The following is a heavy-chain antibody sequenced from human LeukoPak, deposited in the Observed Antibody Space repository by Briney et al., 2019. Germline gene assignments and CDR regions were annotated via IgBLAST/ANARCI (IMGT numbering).Heavy chain of an antibody. CDR1: GDSIGSSSYY. Sequence: SETLSLTCTVSGDSIGSSSYYWGWIRQPPGKGLEWIGSIYYSGSTYYNPSLKSRVTISVDTSKNQFSLKLSSVTAADTAVYYCARGRRYSYGLNWFDPWGQGTLVTVSS. CDR2: IYYSGST. V-gene: IGHV4-39*07. D-gene: IGHD5-18*01. J-gene: IGHJ5*02. CDR3: ARGRRYSYGLNWFDP.